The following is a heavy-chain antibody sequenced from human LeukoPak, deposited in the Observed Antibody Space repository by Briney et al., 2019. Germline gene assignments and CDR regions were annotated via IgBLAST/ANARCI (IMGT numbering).Heavy chain of an antibody. D-gene: IGHD3-22*01. Sequence: GGPLRLSCAVSGITLSNYGMSWVRQAPGKGLEWVAGISDSGGRTNYADSVKGRFTISRDNPKNTLYLQMNSLRAEDTAVYFCAKRGVVIRVILVGFHKEAYYFDSWGQGALVTVSS. V-gene: IGHV3-23*01. J-gene: IGHJ4*02. CDR2: ISDSGGRT. CDR3: AKRGVVIRVILVGFHKEAYYFDS. CDR1: GITLSNYG.